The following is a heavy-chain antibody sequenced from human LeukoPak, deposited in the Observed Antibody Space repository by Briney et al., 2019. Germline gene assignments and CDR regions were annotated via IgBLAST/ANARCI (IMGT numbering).Heavy chain of an antibody. D-gene: IGHD3-10*01. V-gene: IGHV3-49*04. CDR1: GSTFGDSA. Sequence: GGCLRLSCTPSGSTFGDSALGWVRQAPGKGLEWVGLIRSRGYAGTTEYAASVKGRFTISRDYSTSDVYLQMSSLKSDDTAVYYCTRGGQLLGKGYFFDFWGQGTLVTVSS. CDR2: IRSRGYAGTT. CDR3: TRGGQLLGKGYFFDF. J-gene: IGHJ4*02.